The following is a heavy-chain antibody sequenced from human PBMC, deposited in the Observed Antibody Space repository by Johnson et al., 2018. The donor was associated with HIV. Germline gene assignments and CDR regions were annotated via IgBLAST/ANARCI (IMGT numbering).Heavy chain of an antibody. CDR3: EKGGCGGDCYSPYLFDI. V-gene: IGHV3-30-3*01. D-gene: IGHD2-21*01. CDR1: GFTFSSYA. J-gene: IGHJ3*02. Sequence: QVQLVESGGGVVQPGRSLRLSCAASGFTFSSYAMHWVRQAPGKGLEWVAVISYDGSNKYYADSVKGRFNISRDNSKNTLFLQMNSLRAEDTAVDYCEKGGCGGDCYSPYLFDIWGQGTMVTVSS. CDR2: ISYDGSNK.